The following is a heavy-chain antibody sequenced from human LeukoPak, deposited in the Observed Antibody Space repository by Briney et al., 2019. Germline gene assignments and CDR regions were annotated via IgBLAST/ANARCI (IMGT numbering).Heavy chain of an antibody. Sequence: GGSLRLSCAASGFTFSNAWMSWVRQSPGTGLEWLGRIKSNTDGGTTDYAAPGKGKFTIPRDDSKDTLYLQINSLETEDAAVYYCTTGTIAVAGTYYFDYWGPGTPVTVSS. D-gene: IGHD6-19*01. V-gene: IGHV3-15*01. CDR1: GFTFSNAW. J-gene: IGHJ4*02. CDR3: TTGTIAVAGTYYFDY. CDR2: IKSNTDGGTT.